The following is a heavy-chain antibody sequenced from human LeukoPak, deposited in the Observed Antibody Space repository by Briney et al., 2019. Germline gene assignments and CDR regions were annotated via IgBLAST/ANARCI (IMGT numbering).Heavy chain of an antibody. CDR3: ARINDIDNSYHLDF. CDR1: GFTFSDYS. D-gene: IGHD2-15*01. Sequence: GGSLRLSCAASGFTFSDYSFYWVRQAPGKGLEWVSSISSSSSYKYYADSLKGRFTISRDNAKNSLYLQVNSLRAEDTAVYYCARINDIDNSYHLDFWGHGTLVTVSS. CDR2: ISSSSSYK. J-gene: IGHJ4*01. V-gene: IGHV3-21*01.